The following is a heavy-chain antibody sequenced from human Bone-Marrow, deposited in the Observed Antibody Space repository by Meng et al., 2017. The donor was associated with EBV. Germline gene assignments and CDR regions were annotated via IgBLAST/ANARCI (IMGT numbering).Heavy chain of an antibody. CDR1: GYTFTSYG. Sequence: QVQGVQSGAGAKKPGASVKVSCKASGYTFTSYGISWVRQAPGQGLEWMGWISAYNAHTNYAQKLQGRVTMTTDTSTRTTYMELRSLRSDDTAVYYCARDADYGSGSYGVLIDYWGQGTLVTVSS. J-gene: IGHJ4*02. V-gene: IGHV1-18*01. D-gene: IGHD3-10*01. CDR2: ISAYNAHT. CDR3: ARDADYGSGSYGVLIDY.